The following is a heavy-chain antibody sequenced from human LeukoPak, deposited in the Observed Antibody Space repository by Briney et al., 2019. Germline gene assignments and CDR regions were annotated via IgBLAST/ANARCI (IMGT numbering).Heavy chain of an antibody. CDR1: GYTFTSYY. V-gene: IGHV1-46*01. J-gene: IGHJ4*02. D-gene: IGHD3-10*01. CDR3: ARSLTRTMVRGARGVDFDY. Sequence: GASVKVSCKASGYTFTSYYMHWVRQAPGQGLEWMGIINPSGGSTSYAQKFQGRVTMTRDTSTSTVYMELSSLRSEDTAVYYCARSLTRTMVRGARGVDFDYWGQGTLVTVSS. CDR2: INPSGGST.